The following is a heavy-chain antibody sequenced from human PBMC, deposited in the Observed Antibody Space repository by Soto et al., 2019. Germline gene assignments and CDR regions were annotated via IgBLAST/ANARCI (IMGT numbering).Heavy chain of an antibody. Sequence: GGSLRLSCAASGFTFNYYWMHWVRQAPGQGLVWVAHIQNDGSRTTYADSVKGRFTISRDNAKNTLFLQMNSLRVEDTALYYCAKGDTTAVGTVDYWGQGTLVTVSS. CDR1: GFTFNYYW. CDR2: IQNDGSRT. V-gene: IGHV3-74*01. J-gene: IGHJ4*02. CDR3: AKGDTTAVGTVDY. D-gene: IGHD6-13*01.